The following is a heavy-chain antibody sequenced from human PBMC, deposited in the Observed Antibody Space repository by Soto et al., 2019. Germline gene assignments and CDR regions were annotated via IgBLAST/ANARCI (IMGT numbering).Heavy chain of an antibody. CDR3: ARVDYGPYYYYYYMDV. CDR1: GGSFSGYY. V-gene: IGHV4-34*01. CDR2: INHSGST. D-gene: IGHD4-17*01. Sequence: SETLSLTCAVYGGSFSGYYWSWIRQPPGKGLEWIGEINHSGSTNYNPSLKSRVTISVDTSKNQFSLKLSSVTAADTAVCYCARVDYGPYYYYYYMDVWGKGTTVTVSS. J-gene: IGHJ6*03.